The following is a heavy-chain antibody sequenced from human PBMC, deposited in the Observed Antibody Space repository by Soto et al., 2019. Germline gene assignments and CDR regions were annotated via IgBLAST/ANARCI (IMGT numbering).Heavy chain of an antibody. CDR1: GFTFSSYS. J-gene: IGHJ4*02. CDR2: ISSSSSTI. V-gene: IGHV3-48*02. Sequence: EVQLVESGGGLVQPGGSLRLSCAASGFTFSSYSMSWVRQAPGKGLEWVSYISSSSSTIYYADSVKGRFTISRDNAKNSLYLQMNSLRDEDTAVYYCARGLRFLEWLYDYWGQGTLVTVSS. CDR3: ARGLRFLEWLYDY. D-gene: IGHD3-3*01.